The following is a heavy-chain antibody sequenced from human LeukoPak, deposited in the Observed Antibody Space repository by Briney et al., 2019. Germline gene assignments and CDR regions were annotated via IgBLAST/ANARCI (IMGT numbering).Heavy chain of an antibody. CDR3: AREGRGVPGAIAAVKGFDY. J-gene: IGHJ4*02. Sequence: ASVKDSCKASGYTFTSYYMHSVRQSPGQGLEWMGIINPSGGSTSYPQKFQGRVTMTRDMSTSTVYMELSSLRSEDTAIYYCAREGRGVPGAIAAVKGFDYWGQGTLVTVSS. V-gene: IGHV1-46*01. CDR2: INPSGGST. CDR1: GYTFTSYY. D-gene: IGHD6-13*01.